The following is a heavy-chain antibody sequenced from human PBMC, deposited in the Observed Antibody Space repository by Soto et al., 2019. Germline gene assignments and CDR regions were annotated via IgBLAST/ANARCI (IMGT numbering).Heavy chain of an antibody. V-gene: IGHV4-61*01. CDR2: IYYSGST. Sequence: PSETLSLTCTVSGGSVSSGSYYWSWIRQPPGKGLEWIGYIYYSGSTNYNPSLKSRVTISVDTSKNQFSLKLSSVTAADTAVYYCAREVVVVVPAAINCFDPWGQGTLVTVSS. CDR3: AREVVVVVPAAINCFDP. D-gene: IGHD2-2*01. J-gene: IGHJ5*02. CDR1: GGSVSSGSYY.